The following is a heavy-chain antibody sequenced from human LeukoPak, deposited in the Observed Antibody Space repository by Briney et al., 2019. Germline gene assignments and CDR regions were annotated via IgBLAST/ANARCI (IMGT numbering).Heavy chain of an antibody. CDR2: VYYSGST. CDR1: GGSISYYY. D-gene: IGHD2-21*02. J-gene: IGHJ3*02. V-gene: IGHV4-59*08. Sequence: ASETLSLTCTVPGGSISYYYWSWIRQPPGKGLEWIGYVYYSGSTSYNPSLKSRVTISLDTSKHQFSLKLNSVTAADTAVYYCARHAYCGGDCFGGAFEIWGQGTMVTVSS. CDR3: ARHAYCGGDCFGGAFEI.